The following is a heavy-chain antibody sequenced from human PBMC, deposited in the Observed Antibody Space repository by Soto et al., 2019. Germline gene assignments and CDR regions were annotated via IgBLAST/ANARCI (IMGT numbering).Heavy chain of an antibody. CDR3: AKDKHIVGGTPPFDY. CDR1: GFTFSSYG. J-gene: IGHJ4*02. Sequence: QVQLVESGGGVVQPGRSLRLSCAASGFTFSSYGMHWVRQAPGKGLEWVAVISYDGSNKYYADSVKGRFTISRDNSKNTFDLQMNSLRAEDTAVYYCAKDKHIVGGTPPFDYGGQGTRVTVSS. CDR2: ISYDGSNK. V-gene: IGHV3-30*18. D-gene: IGHD2-21*02.